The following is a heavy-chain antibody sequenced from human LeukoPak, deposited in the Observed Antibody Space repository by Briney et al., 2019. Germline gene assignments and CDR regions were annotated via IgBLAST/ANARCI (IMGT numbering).Heavy chain of an antibody. CDR2: IYPADSDT. V-gene: IGHV5-51*01. CDR3: ARLAYTNFRDY. CDR1: GYVFPSYW. Sequence: GESLKISYKGSGYVFPSYWIGWVRQMPGKGLEWMGIIYPADSDTRYSPPFQGQVTISVDKSISTAYLQWTSLKASDTAIYYCARLAYTNFRDYWGQGTLVTVSS. D-gene: IGHD4-11*01. J-gene: IGHJ4*02.